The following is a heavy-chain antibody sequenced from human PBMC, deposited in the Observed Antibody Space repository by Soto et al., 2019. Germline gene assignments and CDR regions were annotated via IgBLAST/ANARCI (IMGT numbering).Heavy chain of an antibody. Sequence: SVKVSGKASGGTFSSYAISWVRQAPGQGLEWMGGIIPIFGTANYAQKFQGRVTITADESTSTAYMELSSLRSEDTAVYYCARGGVIVVVPAATTLGYYYGMDVWGQGTTVTVSS. V-gene: IGHV1-69*13. CDR3: ARGGVIVVVPAATTLGYYYGMDV. CDR2: IIPIFGTA. D-gene: IGHD2-2*01. CDR1: GGTFSSYA. J-gene: IGHJ6*02.